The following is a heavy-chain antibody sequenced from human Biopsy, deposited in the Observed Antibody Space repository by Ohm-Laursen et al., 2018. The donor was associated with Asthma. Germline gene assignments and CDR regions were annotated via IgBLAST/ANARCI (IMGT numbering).Heavy chain of an antibody. V-gene: IGHV3-30*18. Sequence: SLRLSCTASGFTFSSFGIHWVRQAPGKGLEWVAVISYDGSDKYYADSVKGRFTISRDNSKNTLYLQMNSLRAEDTAVYYCAKGPGDYVFPYFQHWGQGTLVTVSS. CDR1: GFTFSSFG. CDR3: AKGPGDYVFPYFQH. J-gene: IGHJ1*01. D-gene: IGHD4-17*01. CDR2: ISYDGSDK.